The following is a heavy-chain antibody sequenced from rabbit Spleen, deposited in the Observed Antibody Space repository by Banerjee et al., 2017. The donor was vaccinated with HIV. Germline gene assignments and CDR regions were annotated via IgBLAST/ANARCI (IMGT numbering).Heavy chain of an antibody. CDR2: IDTGSSGFT. Sequence: QEQLVESGGGLVKPEGSLTLTCKASGVSLNDKDVMCWVRQAPGKGLEWIACIDTGSSGFTYFASWAKGRFTISKTSSTTVTLQMTSLTAADTATYFCARDTSSSFSSYGMDLWGPGTLVTVS. D-gene: IGHD1-1*01. CDR3: ARDTSSSFSSYGMDL. J-gene: IGHJ6*01. CDR1: GVSLNDKDV. V-gene: IGHV1S45*01.